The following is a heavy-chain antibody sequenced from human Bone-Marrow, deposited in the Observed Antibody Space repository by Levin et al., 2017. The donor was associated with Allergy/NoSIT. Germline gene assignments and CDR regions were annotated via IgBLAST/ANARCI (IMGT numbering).Heavy chain of an antibody. CDR2: FDREDGDT. D-gene: IGHD6-19*01. CDR1: GDTLTDFS. J-gene: IGHJ3*02. CDR3: ATGKNSGWSAFDI. Sequence: ASVKVSCRVSGDTLTDFSMHWVRQTPGNGLEWMGGFDREDGDTIYAQKFQDRLIMTEDTSSDTAYMELSSLRSEDTALYYCATGKNSGWSAFDIWGRGTMVTVSS. V-gene: IGHV1-24*01.